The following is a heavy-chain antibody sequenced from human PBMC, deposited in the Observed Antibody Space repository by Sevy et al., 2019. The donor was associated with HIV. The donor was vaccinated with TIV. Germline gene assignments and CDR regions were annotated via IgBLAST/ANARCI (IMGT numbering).Heavy chain of an antibody. D-gene: IGHD1-26*01. CDR2: ISYDGSNK. J-gene: IGHJ4*02. Sequence: GGSLRLSYAASGFTFSSYAMHWVRQAPGKGLEWVAVISYDGSNKYYADSVKGRFTISRDNSKNTLYLKMNSLRAEDTAVYYCAGGVGGWAIGPFDYWGQGTLVTVSS. V-gene: IGHV3-30-3*01. CDR3: AGGVGGWAIGPFDY. CDR1: GFTFSSYA.